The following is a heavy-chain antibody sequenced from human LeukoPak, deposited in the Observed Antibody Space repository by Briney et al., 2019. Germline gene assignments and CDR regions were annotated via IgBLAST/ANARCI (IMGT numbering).Heavy chain of an antibody. D-gene: IGHD3-3*01. CDR3: ARPRQDDFWSGTLAS. CDR1: EAMVSSYA. CDR2: IIPIFGTA. J-gene: IGHJ5*01. Sequence: ASVKVSCKAVEAMVSSYAISWVRQAPGQGREWRGRIIPIFGTANYAQKFQGRVTLTTDESTSTAYMELSSLRSEDTAVYYCARPRQDDFWSGTLASWGQGTLVTVSS. V-gene: IGHV1-69*05.